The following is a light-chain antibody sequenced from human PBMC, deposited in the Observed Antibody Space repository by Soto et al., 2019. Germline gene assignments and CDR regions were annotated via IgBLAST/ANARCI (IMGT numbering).Light chain of an antibody. CDR3: QQYHTYPHP. J-gene: IGKJ2*01. CDR1: ESIGPW. CDR2: KAS. V-gene: IGKV1-5*03. Sequence: DVHMTQSPSALSASVGDRVTLACRASESIGPWLAWYQHKPGKAPKLLIYKASTLENGVPSRFNGSGSGTDFTLTISSLQSADFATYYCQQYHTYPHPFGQGTK.